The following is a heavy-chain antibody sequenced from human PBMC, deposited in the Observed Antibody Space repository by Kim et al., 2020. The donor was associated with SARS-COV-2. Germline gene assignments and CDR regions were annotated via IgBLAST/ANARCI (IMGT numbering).Heavy chain of an antibody. CDR3: ATDSSGFVFYGMDV. Sequence: GGSLRLSCAASGFTVSSNYMSWVRQAPGKGLEWVSVIYSGGSTYYADSVKGRFTISRDNSKNTLYLQMNSLRAEDTAVYYCATDSSGFVFYGMDVWGQGTTVTVSS. CDR1: GFTVSSNY. J-gene: IGHJ6*02. D-gene: IGHD6-19*01. V-gene: IGHV3-66*01. CDR2: IYSGGST.